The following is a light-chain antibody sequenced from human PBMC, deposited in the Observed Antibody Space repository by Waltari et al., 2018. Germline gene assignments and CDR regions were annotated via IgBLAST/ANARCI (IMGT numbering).Light chain of an antibody. CDR2: GNS. CDR3: QSYDSSLSGV. CDR1: SSNIGAAYD. V-gene: IGLV1-40*01. J-gene: IGLJ2*01. Sequence: QSVLTQPPSVSGAPGQRVTISCPGSSSNIGAAYDVPWYQQLPGTAPKLLIYGNSNRPSGVPDRFSGSKSGTSASLAITGLQAEDEADYYCQSYDSSLSGVFGGGTKLTVL.